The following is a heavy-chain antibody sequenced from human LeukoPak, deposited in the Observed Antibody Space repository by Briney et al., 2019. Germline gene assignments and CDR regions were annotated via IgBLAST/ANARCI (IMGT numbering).Heavy chain of an antibody. J-gene: IGHJ6*03. CDR2: IKQDGSEK. D-gene: IGHD6-19*01. CDR1: GFTFSSYW. Sequence: PGGSLRLSCAASGFTFSSYWMSWVRQAPGKGLEWVANIKQDGSEKYYVGSVKGRFTISRDNAKNSLYLQMNSLRAEDTAVYYCARVQYSSGWYPYYYYYYMDVWGKGTTVTVSS. V-gene: IGHV3-7*01. CDR3: ARVQYSSGWYPYYYYYYMDV.